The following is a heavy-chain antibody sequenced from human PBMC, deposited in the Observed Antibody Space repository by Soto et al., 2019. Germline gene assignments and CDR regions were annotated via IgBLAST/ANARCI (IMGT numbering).Heavy chain of an antibody. CDR3: ARGVRITIFGVVQTTYYMDV. CDR1: GGSFSGYY. J-gene: IGHJ6*03. CDR2: INHSGST. V-gene: IGHV4-34*01. Sequence: SETLSLTCAVYGGSFSGYYWSWIRQPPGKGLEWIGEINHSGSTNYNPSLKSRVTVSVDTSKNQFSLKLSSVTAADTAVYYCARGVRITIFGVVQTTYYMDVWGKGTTVTVSS. D-gene: IGHD3-3*01.